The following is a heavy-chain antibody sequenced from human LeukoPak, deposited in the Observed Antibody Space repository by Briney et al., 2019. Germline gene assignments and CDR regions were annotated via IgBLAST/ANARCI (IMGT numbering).Heavy chain of an antibody. D-gene: IGHD2-15*01. Sequence: SETLSLTCAVSGGSVSSSNWWSWVRQPPGKGLEWIGEIYHSGSTNYNPSLRSRVTISVDITKNQFSLRIRSVTDPDTRVYFSASRSQYYNFGSCYAWGKGTMVTVSS. CDR3: ASRSQYYNFGSCYA. CDR2: IYHSGST. CDR1: GGSVSSSNW. J-gene: IGHJ4*02. V-gene: IGHV4-4*02.